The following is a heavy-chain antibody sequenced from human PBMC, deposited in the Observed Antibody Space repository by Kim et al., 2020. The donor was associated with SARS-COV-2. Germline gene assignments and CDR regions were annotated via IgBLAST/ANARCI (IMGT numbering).Heavy chain of an antibody. CDR1: RGSISDSY. Sequence: SETLSLTCSVSRGSISDSYWSWIRQPPGKGLEWIGYIYYKGNTNYNPSLKSRVTISVDTSKNQFSLKLNSVTAADTAVYYCARGRGAPDYWGQGTLVTVSS. CDR2: IYYKGNT. J-gene: IGHJ4*02. D-gene: IGHD3-10*01. CDR3: ARGRGAPDY. V-gene: IGHV4-59*13.